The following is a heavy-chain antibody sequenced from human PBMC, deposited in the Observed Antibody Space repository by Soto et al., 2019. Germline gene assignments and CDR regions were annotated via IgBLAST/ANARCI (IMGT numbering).Heavy chain of an antibody. D-gene: IGHD3-22*01. CDR2: IYYSGST. CDR3: ARYDYYDSRGYLEFGPK. CDR1: GGSISSYY. V-gene: IGHV4-59*01. Sequence: PSETLSLTCTVSGGSISSYYWSWIRQPPGKGLEWIGYIYYSGSTNYNPSLKSRVTISVDTSKNQFSLKLSSVTTADTAVYYCARYDYYDSRGYLEFGPKWGPGTLVTVSS. J-gene: IGHJ4*02.